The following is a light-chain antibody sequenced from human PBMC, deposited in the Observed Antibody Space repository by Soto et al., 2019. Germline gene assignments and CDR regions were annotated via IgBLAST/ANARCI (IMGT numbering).Light chain of an antibody. V-gene: IGKV3-20*01. CDR1: QSVSSSY. Sequence: EIVLTQSPGTLSLSPGERATLSCRASQSVSSSYLAWYQQKPGQAPRLLTKGASSRATGIPDRFSGSGSGTDFTLTISRLEPEDFVVYYCQQYGSSPFTFGGGTKVEIK. CDR3: QQYGSSPFT. J-gene: IGKJ4*01. CDR2: GAS.